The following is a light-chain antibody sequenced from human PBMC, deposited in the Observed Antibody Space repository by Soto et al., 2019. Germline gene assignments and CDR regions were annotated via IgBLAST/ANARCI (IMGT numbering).Light chain of an antibody. Sequence: QSVLTQSASVSGSPGQSITISCTGTSSDVGGYNYVSWYQQHPGKAPKIIIYDVSNRPSEVSTRFSGSKSGNTASLTISGLQAEDEADYSCSSYTSTNSWVFGGGTKVTVL. CDR1: SSDVGGYNY. CDR3: SSYTSTNSWV. CDR2: DVS. V-gene: IGLV2-14*01. J-gene: IGLJ3*02.